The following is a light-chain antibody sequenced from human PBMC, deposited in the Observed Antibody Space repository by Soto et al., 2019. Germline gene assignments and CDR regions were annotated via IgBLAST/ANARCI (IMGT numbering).Light chain of an antibody. CDR3: LQDYNYPVT. J-gene: IGKJ5*01. Sequence: AIQMTQSPSSLSASVGDRVTMTCRASQDIRSDLGWYQQKPGKAPNLLIYTVSSLQSGVPSRFSASGSGTDFTLTISSLQPEDFATYYCLQDYNYPVTFGQGTRLEIK. V-gene: IGKV1-6*01. CDR1: QDIRSD. CDR2: TVS.